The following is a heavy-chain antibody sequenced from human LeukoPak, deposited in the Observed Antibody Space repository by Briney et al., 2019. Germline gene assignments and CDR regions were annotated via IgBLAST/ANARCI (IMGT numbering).Heavy chain of an antibody. V-gene: IGHV4-59*08. Sequence: SETLSLTCIVSGGSIRTYSWNWIRQSPGKGLEWIGYISHSGTTSYRSSLKSRVTISVDTSKNQFSLKLSSVTAADTAVYYCARGYSSSWSFDYWGQGTLVTVSS. CDR3: ARGYSSSWSFDY. D-gene: IGHD6-13*01. CDR2: ISHSGTT. J-gene: IGHJ4*02. CDR1: GGSIRTYS.